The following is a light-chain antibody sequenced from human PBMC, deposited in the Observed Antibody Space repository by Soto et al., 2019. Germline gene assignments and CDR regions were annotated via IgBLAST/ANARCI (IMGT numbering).Light chain of an antibody. J-gene: IGKJ1*01. V-gene: IGKV1-39*01. CDR1: QNIGLT. CDR3: HQAYSTPWT. CDR2: AAS. Sequence: DIQMTHSPTSLYSSIADRVTITCRASQNIGLTLNWLQQKPGRAHQLLIYAASRLHSGVPSRFSGSGSGTDFTFPISSLQPEDFATYYCHQAYSTPWTCGQGPKVDFK.